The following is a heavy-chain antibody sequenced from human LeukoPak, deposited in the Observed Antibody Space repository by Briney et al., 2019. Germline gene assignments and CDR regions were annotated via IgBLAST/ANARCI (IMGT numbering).Heavy chain of an antibody. CDR3: ARDGVVVVPAAPTFYCYYYGMDV. J-gene: IGHJ6*02. V-gene: IGHV3-11*01. CDR2: ISSSGSTI. Sequence: GGSLRLSCAASGFTFSDYYMSWIRQAPGKGLEWVSYISSSGSTIYYADSVKGRFTISRDNAKNSLYLQMNSLRAEDTAVYYCARDGVVVVPAAPTFYCYYYGMDVWGQGTTVTVSS. D-gene: IGHD2-2*01. CDR1: GFTFSDYY.